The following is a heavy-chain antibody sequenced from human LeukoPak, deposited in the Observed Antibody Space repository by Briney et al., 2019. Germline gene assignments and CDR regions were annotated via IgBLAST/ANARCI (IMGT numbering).Heavy chain of an antibody. CDR1: GFTFSSYA. J-gene: IGHJ4*02. CDR2: ISYDGSNK. CDR3: ARGDREKAFDY. Sequence: GGSLRLSCAASGFTFSSYAMHWVRQAPGKGLEWVAVISYDGSNKYYADSVKGRFTISRDNSKNTLYLQMNSLRAEDTVVYYCARGDREKAFDYWGQGTLVTVSS. D-gene: IGHD2-15*01. V-gene: IGHV3-30-3*01.